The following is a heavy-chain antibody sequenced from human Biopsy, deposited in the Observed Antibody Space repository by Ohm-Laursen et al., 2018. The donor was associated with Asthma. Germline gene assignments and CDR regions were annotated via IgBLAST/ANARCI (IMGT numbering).Heavy chain of an antibody. D-gene: IGHD6-19*01. CDR1: GFTFDDYA. V-gene: IGHV3-23*01. J-gene: IGHJ4*02. Sequence: GSLRLSCAASGFTFDDYAMSWVRQAPGKGLERVSAITGSGGTTYYADSVRGRFTISRDNSKSTLFLQMDSLSAEDTAVYYCAKDFRGIAVAGDRGFDYWGQGTLVTVSS. CDR2: ITGSGGTT. CDR3: AKDFRGIAVAGDRGFDY.